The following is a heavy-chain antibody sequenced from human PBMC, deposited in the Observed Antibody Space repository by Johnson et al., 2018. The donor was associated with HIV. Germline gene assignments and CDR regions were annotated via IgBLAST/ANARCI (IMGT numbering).Heavy chain of an antibody. D-gene: IGHD3/OR15-3a*01. CDR1: GFTFDDYA. Sequence: VQLVESGGGVVRPGGSLRLSCAASGFTFDDYAMHWVRQAPGKGLEWVPLIIWDGNSTYYTDSVKGLSTISRDNSNNTLYLHMNSLRPDDTGVYYCAKDKVMFLDNPVDAFYVWGQGTMVTFSS. V-gene: IGHV3-43*02. CDR3: AKDKVMFLDNPVDAFYV. J-gene: IGHJ3*01. CDR2: IIWDGNST.